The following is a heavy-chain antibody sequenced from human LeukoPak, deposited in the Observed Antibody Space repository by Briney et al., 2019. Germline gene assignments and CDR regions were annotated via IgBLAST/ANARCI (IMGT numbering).Heavy chain of an antibody. CDR3: ARGKYYGDSDY. D-gene: IGHD3-3*01. V-gene: IGHV4-61*01. J-gene: IGHJ4*02. Sequence: SETLSLTCSVSGDSVISGLYYWTWVRQPPGKGLEWIGYVYYSGSTTYSPSLKSRVTISVDTSKNQFSLNLRSVTAADTAVYYCARGKYYGDSDYWGQGTLVTVSS. CDR2: VYYSGST. CDR1: GDSVISGLYY.